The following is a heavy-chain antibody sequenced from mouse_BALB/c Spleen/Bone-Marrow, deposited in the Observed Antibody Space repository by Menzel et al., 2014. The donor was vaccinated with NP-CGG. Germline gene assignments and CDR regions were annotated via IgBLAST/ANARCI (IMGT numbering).Heavy chain of an antibody. J-gene: IGHJ2*01. V-gene: IGHV7-3*02. Sequence: EVKLVESGGGLVQPGGSLRLSCATSGFTFTDYYMSWVRQPPGKALEWLGFIRNKANGCTTEYSASVKGRFTISRDNSQSILYLQMNTLRAEDSATYYCARDGYDDYWGQGTTLTVSS. CDR1: GFTFTDYY. CDR2: IRNKANGCTT. CDR3: ARDGYDDY. D-gene: IGHD2-2*01.